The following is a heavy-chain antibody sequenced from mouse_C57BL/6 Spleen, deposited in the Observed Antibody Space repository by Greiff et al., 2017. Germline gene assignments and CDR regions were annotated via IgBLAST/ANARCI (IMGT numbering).Heavy chain of an antibody. CDR3: ARFDYYGSSYGYCDV. CDR1: GFTFTDYY. D-gene: IGHD1-1*01. CDR2: IRNKANGYTT. J-gene: IGHJ1*03. Sequence: DVQLVESGGGLVQPGGSLSLSCAASGFTFTDYYMSWVRQPPGKALEWLGFIRNKANGYTTEYSASVKGRFTISRDNSQSILYLQMNALRAEDSATYYCARFDYYGSSYGYCDVWGTGTTVTVSS. V-gene: IGHV7-3*01.